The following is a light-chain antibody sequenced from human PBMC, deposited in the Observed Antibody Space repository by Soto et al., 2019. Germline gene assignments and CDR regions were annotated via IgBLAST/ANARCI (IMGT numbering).Light chain of an antibody. Sequence: QSALTQPASVSGFPGQSITISCTGTSRDIGIYNYVSWYQQHPGKAPKLLICEVINRPSGVSSRFSGSKSGNTASLTISGLRAEDEADYYCTSFTTTNIWVFGGGTKVTVL. J-gene: IGLJ3*02. CDR3: TSFTTTNIWV. V-gene: IGLV2-14*01. CDR1: SRDIGIYNY. CDR2: EVI.